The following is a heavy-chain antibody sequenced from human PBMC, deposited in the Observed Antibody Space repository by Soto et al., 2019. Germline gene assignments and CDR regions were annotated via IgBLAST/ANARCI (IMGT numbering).Heavy chain of an antibody. Sequence: SETLSLTCTVSGGSISSGGYYWSWIRQHPGKGLEWIGNIYYSGTTNYNPSLKSRLTMSVDTSKNQFSLKLSSVTAADTAVYYCARDYRGIDYYAMDVWGRGTTVTVSS. J-gene: IGHJ6*02. D-gene: IGHD3-10*01. V-gene: IGHV4-31*03. CDR3: ARDYRGIDYYAMDV. CDR1: GGSISSGGYY. CDR2: IYYSGTT.